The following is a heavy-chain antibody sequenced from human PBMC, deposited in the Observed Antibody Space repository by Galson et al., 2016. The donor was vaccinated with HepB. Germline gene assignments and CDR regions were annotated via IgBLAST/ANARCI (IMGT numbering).Heavy chain of an antibody. CDR2: INQAGSEY. D-gene: IGHD3-10*01. Sequence: SLRLSCAASGFTFADYLMSWVRQAPGKGLEWVANINQAGSEYRYMDSVKGRFTISRDNAKNTLYLQMNSLRAEDTAVYYCAKGEPTVVRGATGAVWGQGTLVTVSS. CDR3: AKGEPTVVRGATGAV. CDR1: GFTFADYL. V-gene: IGHV3-7*05. J-gene: IGHJ4*02.